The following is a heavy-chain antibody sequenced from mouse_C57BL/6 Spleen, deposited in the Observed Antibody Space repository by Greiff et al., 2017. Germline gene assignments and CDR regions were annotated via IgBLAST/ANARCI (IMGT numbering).Heavy chain of an antibody. Sequence: QVQLKQSGAELVRPGASVTLSCKASGYTFTDYEMHWVKQTPLHGLEWIGAIDPETGGTAYNQKFKGKAILTADKSSSTAYMELRSLTSEDSAVYYCTRKDSSGYVWGQGTTLTVSS. CDR3: TRKDSSGYV. CDR2: IDPETGGT. V-gene: IGHV1-15*01. D-gene: IGHD3-2*02. J-gene: IGHJ2*01. CDR1: GYTFTDYE.